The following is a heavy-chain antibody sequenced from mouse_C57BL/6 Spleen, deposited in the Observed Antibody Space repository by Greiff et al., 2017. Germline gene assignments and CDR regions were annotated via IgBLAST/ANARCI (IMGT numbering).Heavy chain of an antibody. CDR2: IDPETGGT. J-gene: IGHJ2*01. V-gene: IGHV1-15*01. Sequence: VQLQQSGAELVRPGASVTLSCKASGYTFTDYEMHWVKQTPVHGLEWIGAIDPETGGTAYNQKFTGKAILTADKSSSTDYMELRSLTSEDSAVYYCTRSRYYFDYWGQGTTLTVSS. CDR1: GYTFTDYE. CDR3: TRSRYYFDY.